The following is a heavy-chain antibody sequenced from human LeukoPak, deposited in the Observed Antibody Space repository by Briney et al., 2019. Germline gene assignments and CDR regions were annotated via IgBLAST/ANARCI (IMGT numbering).Heavy chain of an antibody. Sequence: SETLSLTCTVSGGSISGSSYYWGWIRQPPGKGLEWIGSIYYSGSTYYNPSLKSRVTISVDTSKNQFSLKLSSVTAADTAVYYCARQTKVQTTFDYWGQGTLVTVSS. D-gene: IGHD4-17*01. CDR2: IYYSGST. J-gene: IGHJ4*02. V-gene: IGHV4-39*01. CDR3: ARQTKVQTTFDY. CDR1: GGSISGSSYY.